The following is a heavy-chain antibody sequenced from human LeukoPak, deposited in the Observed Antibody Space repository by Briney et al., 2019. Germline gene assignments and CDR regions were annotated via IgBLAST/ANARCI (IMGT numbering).Heavy chain of an antibody. Sequence: GGSLSFSCAASGFTISSYSMNWVRQAPGKGLEWVSSISSSSYIYYADSVKGRFTISRDNAKNPLYLQRNSLRAEDTAVYYCARGYYDILTRYSPDFDYWGQGTLVTVSS. CDR1: GFTISSYS. CDR3: ARGYYDILTRYSPDFDY. D-gene: IGHD3-9*01. V-gene: IGHV3-21*01. CDR2: ISSSSYI. J-gene: IGHJ4*02.